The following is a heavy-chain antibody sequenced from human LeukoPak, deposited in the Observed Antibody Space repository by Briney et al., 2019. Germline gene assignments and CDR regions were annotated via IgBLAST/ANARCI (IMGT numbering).Heavy chain of an antibody. J-gene: IGHJ5*02. CDR3: ATRGYSGYDGWFDP. V-gene: IGHV1-69*13. Sequence: SVKVSCKPSGGTFSSYAISWVRQAPGQGLEWMGGIIPIFGTANYAQKFQGRVTITADEYTSTAYMELSSLRSEDTAVYYCATRGYSGYDGWFDPWGQGTLVTVSS. CDR1: GGTFSSYA. CDR2: IIPIFGTA. D-gene: IGHD5-12*01.